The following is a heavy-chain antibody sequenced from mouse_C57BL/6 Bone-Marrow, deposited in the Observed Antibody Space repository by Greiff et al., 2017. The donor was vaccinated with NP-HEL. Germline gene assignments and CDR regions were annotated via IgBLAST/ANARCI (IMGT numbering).Heavy chain of an antibody. J-gene: IGHJ1*03. D-gene: IGHD2-1*01. Sequence: VQLQQSGAELVRPGTSVKVSCKASGYAFTNYLIEWVKQRPGQGLEWIGVINPGSGGTNYNEKFKGKATLTADKSSSTAYMQLSSLTSEDSAVYFCARRGGGNDWDFDVWGTGTTVTVSS. CDR2: INPGSGGT. CDR1: GYAFTNYL. V-gene: IGHV1-54*01. CDR3: ARRGGGNDWDFDV.